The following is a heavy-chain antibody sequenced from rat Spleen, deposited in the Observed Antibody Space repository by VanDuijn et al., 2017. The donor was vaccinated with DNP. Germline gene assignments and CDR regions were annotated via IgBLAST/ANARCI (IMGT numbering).Heavy chain of an antibody. CDR1: GYSITSNY. J-gene: IGHJ3*01. CDR2: ISYSGST. Sequence: EVRLQESGPGLVKPSQSLSLTCSVTGYSITSNYWGWIRKFPGNKMEWIGYISYSGSTSYNPSLKSRISITRDTSKNQSILQLNSVTTEDTATYYCARGGGGIWFAYWGQGTLVTVSS. CDR3: ARGGGGIWFAY. V-gene: IGHV3-1*01. D-gene: IGHD4-3*01.